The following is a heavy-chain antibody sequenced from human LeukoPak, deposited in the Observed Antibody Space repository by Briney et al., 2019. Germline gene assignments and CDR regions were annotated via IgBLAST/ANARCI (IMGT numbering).Heavy chain of an antibody. CDR2: IYYSGST. D-gene: IGHD2-15*01. CDR3: ARHQEVVAIDY. Sequence: PSETLSLTCTVSGGSISSSSYYWGWIRQPPGKGLEWIGSIYYSGSTYYNPSLKSRVTISVDTSKNQFSLKLSSVTAADTAVYYCARHQEVVAIDYWGQGTLVTVSS. J-gene: IGHJ4*02. CDR1: GGSISSSSYY. V-gene: IGHV4-39*01.